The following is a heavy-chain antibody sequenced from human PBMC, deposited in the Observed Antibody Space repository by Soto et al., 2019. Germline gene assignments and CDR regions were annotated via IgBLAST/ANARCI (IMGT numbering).Heavy chain of an antibody. CDR2: IHSDNT. Sequence: EVQLVESGGDLVRPGGSLRLSCAASGFTVSSTYMSWVRQAPGKGLEWVSFIHSDNTFYADSVRGRFTISRDNSKNTVSLQMKSLRAVDTAVYHCATGIDNAKIHRWGQGTLVTVSS. D-gene: IGHD1-1*01. CDR1: GFTVSSTY. J-gene: IGHJ1*01. CDR3: ATGIDNAKIHR. V-gene: IGHV3-66*01.